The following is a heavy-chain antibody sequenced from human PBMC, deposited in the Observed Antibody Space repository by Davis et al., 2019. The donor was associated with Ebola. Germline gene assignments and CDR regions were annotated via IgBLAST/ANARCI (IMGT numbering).Heavy chain of an antibody. CDR2: IKQDGSEK. CDR3: AREGFWSGYHNYYYYYGMDV. J-gene: IGHJ6*02. D-gene: IGHD3-3*01. CDR1: GFTFSSYW. Sequence: PGGSLRLSCAASGFTFSSYWMSWVRQAPGKGLEWVANIKQDGSEKYYVDSVKGRFTISRDNAKNSLYLQMNSLRAEDTAVYYCAREGFWSGYHNYYYYYGMDVWGQGTTVTVSS. V-gene: IGHV3-7*03.